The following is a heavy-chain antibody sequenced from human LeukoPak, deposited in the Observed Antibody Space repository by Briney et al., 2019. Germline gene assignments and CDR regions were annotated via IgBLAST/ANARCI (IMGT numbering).Heavy chain of an antibody. V-gene: IGHV4-59*08. CDR2: IYYSGST. CDR1: GGSISSYY. Sequence: SETLSLTCTVSGGSISSYYWSWIRQPPGKGLEWLGYIYYSGSTNYNPSLKSRVTISVDTSKNQFSLKLSSVTAADTAVYYCARRDSSGYYPNDAFDIWGQGTMVTVSS. J-gene: IGHJ3*02. D-gene: IGHD3-22*01. CDR3: ARRDSSGYYPNDAFDI.